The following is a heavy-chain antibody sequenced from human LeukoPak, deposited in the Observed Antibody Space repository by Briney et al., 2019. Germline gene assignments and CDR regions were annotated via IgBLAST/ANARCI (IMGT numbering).Heavy chain of an antibody. Sequence: PGGPLSLSWAAPGLTFSSYAMSWVRQAPGKGLEWVSAISGSGGSTYYADSVKGRFTISRDNSKNTLYLQMNSLRAEDTAVYYCAKVPGSLNFDYWGQGTLVTVSS. CDR3: AKVPGSLNFDY. CDR1: GLTFSSYA. V-gene: IGHV3-23*01. CDR2: ISGSGGST. J-gene: IGHJ4*02. D-gene: IGHD2-15*01.